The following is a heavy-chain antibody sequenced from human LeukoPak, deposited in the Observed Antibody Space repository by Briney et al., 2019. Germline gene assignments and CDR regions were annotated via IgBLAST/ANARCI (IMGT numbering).Heavy chain of an antibody. J-gene: IGHJ4*02. D-gene: IGHD4-23*01. CDR2: IKPNSGAT. CDR3: ARGYGGNSVEIYFDN. V-gene: IGHV1-2*02. CDR1: GYTFAGYY. Sequence: ASVKVSCKASGYTFAGYYMHWVRQAPGQGLEWMGCIKPNSGATDYAQKFQGRVTMTSDTSISTAYMELSRLNSDDTAVYYCARGYGGNSVEIYFDNWGQGTLATVSS.